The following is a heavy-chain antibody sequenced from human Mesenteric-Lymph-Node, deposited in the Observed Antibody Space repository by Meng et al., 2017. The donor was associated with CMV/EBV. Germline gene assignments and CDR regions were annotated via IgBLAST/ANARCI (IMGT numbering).Heavy chain of an antibody. J-gene: IGHJ6*02. V-gene: IGHV3-7*01. D-gene: IGHD3-3*01. CDR2: IKQDGSDR. CDR1: GFTFSSYE. Sequence: GESLKISCAASGFTFSSYEMNWVRQAPGKGLEWVANIKQDGSDRRYLGSVKGRFTISRDNARNSVYLQMNSLRAEDTAVYYCARDPATNFNDFWSGYGYGMDVWGQGTTVTVSS. CDR3: ARDPATNFNDFWSGYGYGMDV.